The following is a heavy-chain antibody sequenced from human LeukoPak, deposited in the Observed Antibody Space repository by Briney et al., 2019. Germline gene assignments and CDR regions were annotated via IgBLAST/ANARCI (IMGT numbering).Heavy chain of an antibody. CDR1: GFPFNAYW. V-gene: IGHV3-7*03. CDR2: IRQDGDTK. D-gene: IGHD6-13*01. J-gene: IGHJ4*02. Sequence: GGSLRLSCAASGFPFNAYWMTWVRQAPGKGLEWVANIRQDGDTKYYVDSVKGRFTISRDNAMNSLYLQMNSLRAEDTAIYYCARSLPYGTTWYGRSDFWGQGTLITVSS. CDR3: ARSLPYGTTWYGRSDF.